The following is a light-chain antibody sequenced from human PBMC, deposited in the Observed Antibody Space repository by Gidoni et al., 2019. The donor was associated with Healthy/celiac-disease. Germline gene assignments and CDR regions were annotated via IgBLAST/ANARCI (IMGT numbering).Light chain of an antibody. CDR3: QQRSNWPPRT. J-gene: IGKJ1*01. CDR2: DAS. V-gene: IGKV3-11*01. Sequence: EIVLTQPPATLSLSPGERATRPSRASLSISSYLAWYQQKPGQAPRLLIYDASNRTTVIPARFIGSGSGTAFTITISSLEPEDFAVYYCQQRSNWPPRTFGQGTKVEIK. CDR1: LSISSY.